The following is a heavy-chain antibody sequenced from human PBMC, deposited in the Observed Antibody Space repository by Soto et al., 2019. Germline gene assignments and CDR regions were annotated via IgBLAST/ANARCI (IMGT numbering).Heavy chain of an antibody. J-gene: IGHJ4*02. D-gene: IGHD3-22*01. V-gene: IGHV3-23*01. CDR1: GSTFSSFA. Sequence: GGSLRLSCAASGSTFSSFAMSWVRQAPGKGLEWVSTISGGGHSTYYADSVMGRFTISRDNSKDTLYLQMSSLRAEDTALYYCAKGFHLYYDATGYHFDFWGQGTLVTVSS. CDR3: AKGFHLYYDATGYHFDF. CDR2: ISGGGHST.